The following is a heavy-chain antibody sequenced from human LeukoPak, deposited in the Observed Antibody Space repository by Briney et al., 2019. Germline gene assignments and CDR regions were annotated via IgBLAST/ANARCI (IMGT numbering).Heavy chain of an antibody. CDR1: GYTFTSYG. J-gene: IGHJ4*02. V-gene: IGHV1-18*01. D-gene: IGHD6-13*01. CDR2: ISAYNGNT. Sequence: ASVKVSCKASGYTFTSYGISWVRQAPGQGLEWMGWISAYNGNTNYAQKFQGRVTMTRDTSISTAYMELSRLRSDDTAVYYCARDLGSSWYYFDYWGQGTLVTVSS. CDR3: ARDLGSSWYYFDY.